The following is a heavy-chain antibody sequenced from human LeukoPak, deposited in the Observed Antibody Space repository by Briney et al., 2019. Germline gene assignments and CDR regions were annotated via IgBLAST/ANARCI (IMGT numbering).Heavy chain of an antibody. CDR1: GITFSNYE. Sequence: GGSLRLSCAASGITFSNYEVNWVRQAPGKGLEWVSYINPGGSNRFYAGSVKGRFTISRDDAKKSVYLQMNSLRAEDTAVYYCASSLSSGWGPVDDYWGQGIMVTVSS. CDR3: ASSLSSGWGPVDDY. CDR2: INPGGSNR. V-gene: IGHV3-48*03. D-gene: IGHD6-19*01. J-gene: IGHJ4*02.